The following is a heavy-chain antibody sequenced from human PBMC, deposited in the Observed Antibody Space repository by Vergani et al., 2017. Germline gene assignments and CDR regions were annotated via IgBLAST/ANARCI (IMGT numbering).Heavy chain of an antibody. Sequence: EVHLEESGGGLVQPGGSLRLSCAASGFTFRDYYMAWIRLAPGKGLDWVASIKRDGTETFYVDSVKGRFTISRDNAKTTLYLQMNSLTAEDTAIYYCAGPQGTSAYYYGGFDYWGQGILVTVSS. D-gene: IGHD3-22*01. CDR1: GFTFRDYY. CDR3: AGPQGTSAYYYGGFDY. V-gene: IGHV3-7*03. J-gene: IGHJ4*02. CDR2: IKRDGTET.